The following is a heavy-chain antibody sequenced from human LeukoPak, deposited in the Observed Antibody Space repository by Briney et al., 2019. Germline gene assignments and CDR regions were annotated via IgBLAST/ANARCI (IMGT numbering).Heavy chain of an antibody. V-gene: IGHV4-39*07. D-gene: IGHD6-6*01. CDR3: ATTSIAARPGYYYYMDV. CDR1: GGSISSSSYH. Sequence: SETLSLTCTVSGGSISSSSYHWGWIRQPPGKGLEWIGSIYYSGTTYYNPSLKSRVTISVDTSKNQFSLKLSSVTAADTAVYYCATTSIAARPGYYYYMDVWGKGTTVTVSS. CDR2: IYYSGTT. J-gene: IGHJ6*03.